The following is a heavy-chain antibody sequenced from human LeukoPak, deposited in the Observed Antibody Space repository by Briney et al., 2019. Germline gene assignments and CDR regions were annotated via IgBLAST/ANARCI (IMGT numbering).Heavy chain of an antibody. V-gene: IGHV4-59*01. CDR1: GGSISSYY. Sequence: ASETLSLTCTVSGGSISSYYWSWIRQPPGKGLEWIGYIYYSGSTDYNPSLKSRVTISVDTSKNQFSLKLSSVTAADTAVYYCARDPGERSGWGYYYYYGMDVWGQGTTVTVSS. J-gene: IGHJ6*02. CDR3: ARDPGERSGWGYYYYYGMDV. CDR2: IYYSGST. D-gene: IGHD6-19*01.